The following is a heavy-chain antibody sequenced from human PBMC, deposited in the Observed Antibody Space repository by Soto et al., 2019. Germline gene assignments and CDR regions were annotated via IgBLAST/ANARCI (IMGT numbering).Heavy chain of an antibody. J-gene: IGHJ3*02. D-gene: IGHD4-17*01. CDR3: ARELYGDYVVGAFDI. Sequence: GGSLRLSCAASGFTFSSYAMHWVRQAPGKGLEWVAVISYDGSNKYYADSVKGRFTISRDNSKNTLYLQMNSLRAEDTAVYYCARELYGDYVVGAFDIWGQGTMVTVSS. V-gene: IGHV3-30-3*01. CDR2: ISYDGSNK. CDR1: GFTFSSYA.